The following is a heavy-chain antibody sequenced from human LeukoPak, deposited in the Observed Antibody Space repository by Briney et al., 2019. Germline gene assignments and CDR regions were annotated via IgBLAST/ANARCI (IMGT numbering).Heavy chain of an antibody. Sequence: GGSLRVSCAASGLTFGDYAMSWVRQGPRRGVECVGFIRSEAYSGTNKYAASLKGRFTFSRDDSKSFAYLQMNSLKTPDTAVYYCARDSSGYHWGQGTLVTVSS. CDR1: GLTFGDYA. V-gene: IGHV3-49*04. CDR3: ARDSSGYH. D-gene: IGHD3-22*01. J-gene: IGHJ5*02. CDR2: IRSEAYSGTN.